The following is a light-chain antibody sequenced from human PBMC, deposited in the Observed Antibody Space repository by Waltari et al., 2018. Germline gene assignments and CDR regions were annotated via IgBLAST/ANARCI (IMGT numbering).Light chain of an antibody. Sequence: QSALTQPASVSGSPGQSITISCTGTSSDVGSYNLVSWYQQHPGKAPKLMIYGVSQRPAGVSNRFSGSKSGNTASLTSSGLQAEDEADYYCCSYAGSSTFVVFGGGTKLTVL. CDR1: SSDVGSYNL. CDR2: GVS. V-gene: IGLV2-23*02. J-gene: IGLJ2*01. CDR3: CSYAGSSTFVV.